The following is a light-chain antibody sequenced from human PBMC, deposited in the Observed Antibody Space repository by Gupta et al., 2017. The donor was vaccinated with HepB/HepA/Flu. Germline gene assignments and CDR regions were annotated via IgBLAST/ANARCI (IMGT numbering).Light chain of an antibody. J-gene: IGKJ4*01. CDR1: QSISNY. CDR2: VAF. CDR3: QQTYSTPLT. Sequence: DIQMTHSPSSLSASVGDRVTITCRASQSISNYLNWYQQKPGKAPKLLTHVAFTLQSGVPSRFSGSGSGTDFTLTITSLQPEDFATYYCQQTYSTPLTFGGGTKVVIK. V-gene: IGKV1-39*01.